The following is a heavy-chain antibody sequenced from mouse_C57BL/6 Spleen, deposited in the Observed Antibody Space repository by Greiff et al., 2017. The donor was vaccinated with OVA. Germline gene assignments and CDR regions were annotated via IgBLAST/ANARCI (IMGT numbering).Heavy chain of an antibody. CDR3: ARDGDDYNAMDY. D-gene: IGHD2-12*01. Sequence: EVHLVESGGGLVKPGGSLKLSCAASGFTFSSYAMSWVRQTPEKRLEWVATISDGGSYTYYPDNVKGRFTISRDNAKNNLYLQMSHLKSEDTAMYYCARDGDDYNAMDYGGQGTSVTVSS. J-gene: IGHJ4*01. CDR1: GFTFSSYA. V-gene: IGHV5-4*01. CDR2: ISDGGSYT.